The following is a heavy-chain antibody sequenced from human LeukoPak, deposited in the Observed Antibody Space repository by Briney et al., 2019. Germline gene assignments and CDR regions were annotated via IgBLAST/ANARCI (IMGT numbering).Heavy chain of an antibody. CDR2: ISGSGGST. CDR1: GFTFSSYA. D-gene: IGHD3-10*01. CDR3: AKDENYYGSGSSPFDY. V-gene: IGHV3-23*01. J-gene: IGHJ4*02. Sequence: PGGSLRLSCAASGFTFSSYAMSWVRQAPGKGLEWVSAISGSGGSTYYADSVKGRFTISRDNSKNTLYLQMNSLRAEDTAVYYCAKDENYYGSGSSPFDYWGQGTLVTVSS.